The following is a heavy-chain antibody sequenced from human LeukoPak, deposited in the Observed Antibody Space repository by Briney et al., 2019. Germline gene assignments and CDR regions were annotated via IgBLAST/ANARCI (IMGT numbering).Heavy chain of an antibody. J-gene: IGHJ3*02. V-gene: IGHV1-24*01. CDR1: GYILTELS. Sequence: ASVKVSCKVSGYILTELSMHWVRQAPGKGLEWMGGFDPEDGETIYAQKFQGRVTMTEDTSTDTAYMELSSLRSEDTAVYYCATRGIRSGWYEAFDIWGQGTMVTVSS. D-gene: IGHD6-19*01. CDR2: FDPEDGET. CDR3: ATRGIRSGWYEAFDI.